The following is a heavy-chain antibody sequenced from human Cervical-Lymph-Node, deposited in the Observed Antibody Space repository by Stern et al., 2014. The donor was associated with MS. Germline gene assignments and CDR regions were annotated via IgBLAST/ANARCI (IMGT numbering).Heavy chain of an antibody. Sequence: EVQLVESGGDLVQPGRSLRLSCAASGFRFADYAMYWVRQAPGKGLEWVSGISWSSGKIGYADSAKGRFTISRVNVKNSLFLQMNSLRSEDTASYYCARAIGFCSGGNCEPYYYYGIDVWGQGTRVTVSS. V-gene: IGHV3-9*01. CDR2: ISWSSGKI. J-gene: IGHJ6*02. D-gene: IGHD2-15*01. CDR3: ARAIGFCSGGNCEPYYYYGIDV. CDR1: GFRFADYA.